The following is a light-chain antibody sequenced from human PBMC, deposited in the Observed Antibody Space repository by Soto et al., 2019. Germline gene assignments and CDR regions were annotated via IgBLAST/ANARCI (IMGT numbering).Light chain of an antibody. V-gene: IGKV3-11*01. J-gene: IGKJ2*01. CDR1: QSVSSN. Sequence: EIVLTQSPATLSLSPGERATLSCRASQSVSSNLAWYQQKPGQAPMLLIYDASNRATGIRARFSGSGSGTDFTLTSSSLEPEDFAVYYCQQRSNWPLYTFGQGTKLEIK. CDR2: DAS. CDR3: QQRSNWPLYT.